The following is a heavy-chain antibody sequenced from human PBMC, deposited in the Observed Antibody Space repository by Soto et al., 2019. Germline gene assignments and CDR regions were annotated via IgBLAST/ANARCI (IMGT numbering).Heavy chain of an antibody. CDR3: ATYFDDQTGLSYFGMDV. D-gene: IGHD3-22*01. CDR2: MSFDGSNK. J-gene: IGHJ6*02. CDR1: GFTFSNFA. Sequence: QVQLVESGGRVVQPGGSLRLSCAASGFTFSNFAMHWVRQAPGKGLEWVAVMSFDGSNKFHADSVTGRFTISRDNSKNTLYLQMNSLKTDDTAVYFCATYFDDQTGLSYFGMDVWGQGTTVTVSS. V-gene: IGHV3-30-3*01.